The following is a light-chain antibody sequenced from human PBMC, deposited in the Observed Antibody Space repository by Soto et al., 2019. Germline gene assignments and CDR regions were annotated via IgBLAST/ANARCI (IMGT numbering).Light chain of an antibody. V-gene: IGLV1-40*01. CDR3: QSYERGLPPYF. CDR1: SSNIGAGYE. Sequence: QSVLTQPPSVSGAPGQRVTISCTGTSSNIGAGYEVHWYHQLPGTAPKFLVSGNDNRPSGVPDRLSASKSGTSGSLAITGLRAKDVVIFNCQSYERGLPPYFFGTGTKLTVL. CDR2: GND. J-gene: IGLJ1*01.